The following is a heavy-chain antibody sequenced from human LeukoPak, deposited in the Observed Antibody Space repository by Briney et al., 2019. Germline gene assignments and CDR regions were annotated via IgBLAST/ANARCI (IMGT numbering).Heavy chain of an antibody. CDR2: IIPIFGTA. J-gene: IGHJ6*02. Sequence: SVKVSCKASGGTFSSYAISWVRQAPGQGLEWMGGIIPIFGTANYAQKFQGRVTITADESTSTAYMELSSLRSEDTAVYYCARPYCSSTSCQYYYYYYGMDVWGQGTTVTVS. D-gene: IGHD2-2*01. CDR1: GGTFSSYA. V-gene: IGHV1-69*13. CDR3: ARPYCSSTSCQYYYYYYGMDV.